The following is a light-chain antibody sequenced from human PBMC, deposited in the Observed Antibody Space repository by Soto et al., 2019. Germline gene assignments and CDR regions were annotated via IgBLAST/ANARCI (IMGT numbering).Light chain of an antibody. Sequence: DIQMTQSPSTLSASVGDSVTITCRASQSISTWLAWYQQKPGKPPKVLIYKASTLESGVPSRFSGSGSGTEFTLTINSLQPDDFATYYCQQYNSYSRTFGQGTKVEIK. CDR3: QQYNSYSRT. CDR1: QSISTW. V-gene: IGKV1-5*03. J-gene: IGKJ1*01. CDR2: KAS.